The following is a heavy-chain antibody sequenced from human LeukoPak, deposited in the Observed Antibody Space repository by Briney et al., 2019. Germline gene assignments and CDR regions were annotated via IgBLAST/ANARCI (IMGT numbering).Heavy chain of an antibody. J-gene: IGHJ4*02. CDR1: GFTFSSYA. D-gene: IGHD3-10*01. CDR3: AERGLWFGESPYYFDY. CDR2: ISGSGGST. Sequence: PGGSLRLSCAASGFTFSSYAMSWVRQAPGKGLEWVSAISGSGGSTYYADSVKGRFTISRDNSKNTLYLQMNSLRAEDTAVYYCAERGLWFGESPYYFDYWGQGTLVTVSS. V-gene: IGHV3-23*01.